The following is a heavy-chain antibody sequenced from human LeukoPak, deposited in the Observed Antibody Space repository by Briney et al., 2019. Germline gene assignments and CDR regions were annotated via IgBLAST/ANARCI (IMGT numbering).Heavy chain of an antibody. CDR3: ARAGYANWFDP. Sequence: SETLSLTCAVYGGSFSGYYWSWIRQPPGKGLEWIGEINHSGSTNYNPSLKSRVTISVDTSKNQFYLKLSSVTAADTAVYYCARAGYANWFDPWGQGTLVTVSS. CDR2: INHSGST. V-gene: IGHV4-34*01. D-gene: IGHD5-12*01. CDR1: GGSFSGYY. J-gene: IGHJ5*02.